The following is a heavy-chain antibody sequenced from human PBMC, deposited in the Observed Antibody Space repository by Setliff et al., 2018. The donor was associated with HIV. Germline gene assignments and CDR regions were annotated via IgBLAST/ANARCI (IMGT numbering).Heavy chain of an antibody. Sequence: PGGSLRLSCAASGFTFSSYGMHWVRQAPGKGLEWVAVIWYDESNKYFADSVNGRFTISRDNSKNTLYLQMNSLKTEDTAVYYCTRTPSGGYESLHYFDYWGQGTLVTVSS. CDR2: IWYDESNK. CDR3: TRTPSGGYESLHYFDY. J-gene: IGHJ4*02. V-gene: IGHV3-33*08. CDR1: GFTFSSYG. D-gene: IGHD2-15*01.